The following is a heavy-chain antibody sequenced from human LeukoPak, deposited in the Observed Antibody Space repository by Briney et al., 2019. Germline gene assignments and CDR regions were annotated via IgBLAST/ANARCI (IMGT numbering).Heavy chain of an antibody. D-gene: IGHD3-10*01. V-gene: IGHV3-23*01. CDR3: AKAIVLLWFGERGRGMDV. CDR1: GFTFSSYA. Sequence: GGSLTLSCAASGFTFSSYAISWVRQPPAKGLEWVSAISGSGGSTYYADSVKDRFTISRDNSKNTLYLQMNSLRAEDTAVYYCAKAIVLLWFGERGRGMDVWGQGTTVTVSS. CDR2: ISGSGGST. J-gene: IGHJ6*02.